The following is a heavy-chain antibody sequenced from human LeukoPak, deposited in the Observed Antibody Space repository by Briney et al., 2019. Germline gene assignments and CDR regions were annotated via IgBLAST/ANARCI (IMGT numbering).Heavy chain of an antibody. CDR3: ARAEAAAHNLIFDY. CDR2: IYYSGNT. V-gene: IGHV4-59*01. J-gene: IGHJ4*02. CDR1: GASISSYY. D-gene: IGHD6-13*01. Sequence: SETLSLTCTVSGASISSYYWSWIRQPPGKGLEWIGYIYYSGNTKYNPSLNSRVTISVDTSKNQFSLKLSSVTAADTAVYYCARAEAAAHNLIFDYWGQGTLVTVSS.